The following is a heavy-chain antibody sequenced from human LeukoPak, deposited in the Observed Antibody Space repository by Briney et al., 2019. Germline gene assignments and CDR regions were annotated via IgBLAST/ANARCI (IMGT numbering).Heavy chain of an antibody. CDR2: ISSSSSYI. CDR3: AKDSLDYGDYFGAFDI. Sequence: GGSLRLSCAASGFTFSSYSMNWVRQAPGKGLEWVSSISSSSSYIYYADSVKGRFTISRDNSKNTLYLQMNSLRAEDTAVYYCAKDSLDYGDYFGAFDIWGQGTMVTVSS. CDR1: GFTFSSYS. D-gene: IGHD4-17*01. V-gene: IGHV3-21*01. J-gene: IGHJ3*02.